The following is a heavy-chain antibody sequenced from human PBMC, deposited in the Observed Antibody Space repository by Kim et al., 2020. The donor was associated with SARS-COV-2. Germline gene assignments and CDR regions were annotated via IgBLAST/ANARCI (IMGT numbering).Heavy chain of an antibody. D-gene: IGHD3-22*01. Sequence: GESLKISCKGSGYSFTSYWIGWVRQMPGKGLEWMGIIYPGDSDTRYSPSFQGQVTISADKSISTAYLQWSSLKASDTAMYYCARLTYYYDSSGYGINWFDPWGQGTLVTASS. CDR2: IYPGDSDT. CDR3: ARLTYYYDSSGYGINWFDP. V-gene: IGHV5-51*01. J-gene: IGHJ5*02. CDR1: GYSFTSYW.